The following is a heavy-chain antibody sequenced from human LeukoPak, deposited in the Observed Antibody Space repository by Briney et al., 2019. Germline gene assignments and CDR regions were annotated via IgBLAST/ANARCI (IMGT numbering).Heavy chain of an antibody. J-gene: IGHJ4*02. Sequence: SGGSLRLSCAASGFIFSDYGMHWVRQAPRKGLERVSVIYSGGSTYYADSVKGRFTISRDNSKNTLYLQMNSLRAEDTAVYYCIAAAGIYYFDYWGQGTLVTVSS. CDR3: IAAAGIYYFDY. V-gene: IGHV3-66*01. CDR1: GFIFSDYG. D-gene: IGHD6-13*01. CDR2: IYSGGST.